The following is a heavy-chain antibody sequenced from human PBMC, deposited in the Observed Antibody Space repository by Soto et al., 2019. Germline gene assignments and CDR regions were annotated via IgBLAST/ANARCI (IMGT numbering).Heavy chain of an antibody. Sequence: QVQLVQSGAEVKKPESSVKVSCKAPGGTFSTYAISWVRQAPGQGLEWMGGLIRMFGTANHAQRFQDRVTSTADESTNTVYTELSSLRSEDTAVYFCTSGIQLWLRRINNGYSGWGQGTLVTVSS. D-gene: IGHD5-18*01. J-gene: IGHJ4*02. CDR3: TSGIQLWLRRINNGYSG. V-gene: IGHV1-69*12. CDR1: GGTFSTYA. CDR2: LIRMFGTA.